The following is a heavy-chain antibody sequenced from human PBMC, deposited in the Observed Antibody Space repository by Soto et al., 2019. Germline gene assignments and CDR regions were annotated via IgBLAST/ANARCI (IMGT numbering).Heavy chain of an antibody. CDR1: GFTFSSYA. CDR2: IYYSGST. CDR3: ARDLYLQGGMDV. J-gene: IGHJ6*02. V-gene: IGHV4-31*02. Sequence: LRLSCAASGFTFSSYAMSWIRQHPGKGLEWIGYIYYSGSTSYNPSLKSRVTISVDTSKNQFSLRLSSVTAADTAVYYCARDLYLQGGMDVWGQGTTVTVSS.